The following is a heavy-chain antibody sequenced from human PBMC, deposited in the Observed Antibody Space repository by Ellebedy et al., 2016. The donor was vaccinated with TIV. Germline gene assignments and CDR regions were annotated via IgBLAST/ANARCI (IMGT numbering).Heavy chain of an antibody. V-gene: IGHV4-59*01. J-gene: IGHJ4*02. CDR2: VYHTGST. Sequence: MPGGSLRLSCSVPGVSISDYYWSWIRQPPGQGLEWIGYVYHTGSTNYNPSLRSRVTLAVDTPKNEFSLKLSSVTTADTAIYYCARDGVEDYFDYWGQGLLVTVSS. D-gene: IGHD3-10*01. CDR3: ARDGVEDYFDY. CDR1: GVSISDYY.